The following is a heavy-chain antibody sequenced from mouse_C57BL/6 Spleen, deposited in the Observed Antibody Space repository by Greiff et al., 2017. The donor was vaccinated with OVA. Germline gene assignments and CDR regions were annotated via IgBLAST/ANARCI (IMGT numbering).Heavy chain of an antibody. CDR2: IYPGDGDT. Sequence: VQLQQSGAELVKPGASVKISCKASGYAFSSYWMNWVKQRPGKGLEWIGQIYPGDGDTNYNGKFKGKATLTADKSSSTAYMQLSSLTSEDSAVYFCARFYYGSSYVGYAMDYWGQGTSVTVSS. D-gene: IGHD1-1*01. CDR1: GYAFSSYW. V-gene: IGHV1-80*01. J-gene: IGHJ4*01. CDR3: ARFYYGSSYVGYAMDY.